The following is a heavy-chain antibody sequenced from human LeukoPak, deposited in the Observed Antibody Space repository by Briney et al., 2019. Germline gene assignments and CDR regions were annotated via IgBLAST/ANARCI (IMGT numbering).Heavy chain of an antibody. CDR2: FYYSGRT. V-gene: IGHV4-59*04. J-gene: IGHJ4*02. CDR1: GGSISTYF. D-gene: IGHD3-10*01. CDR3: ATLRRYGSGTNYPPGYFDY. Sequence: PSETLSLTCNVSGGSISTYFWSWIRQPPGQGLEWVGTFYYSGRTYYNPSLKRRVSLSVDTSQNLISLHLNSVTAADTAVYYCATLRRYGSGTNYPPGYFDYWGQGTLVSVSS.